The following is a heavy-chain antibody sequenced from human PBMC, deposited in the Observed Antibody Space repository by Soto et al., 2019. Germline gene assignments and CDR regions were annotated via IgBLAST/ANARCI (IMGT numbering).Heavy chain of an antibody. CDR3: AKDTVRVAVAGTTGFYYYGMDV. J-gene: IGHJ6*02. V-gene: IGHV3-30*18. CDR2: ISYDGSNK. Sequence: PGGSLRLSCAASGIIFSYYGMHWVRQAPGKGLEWVAVISYDGSNKYYADSVKGRFTISRDNSKNTLYLQMNSLRIEDTAVYYCAKDTVRVAVAGTTGFYYYGMDVWGQGTTVTVSS. CDR1: GIIFSYYG. D-gene: IGHD6-19*01.